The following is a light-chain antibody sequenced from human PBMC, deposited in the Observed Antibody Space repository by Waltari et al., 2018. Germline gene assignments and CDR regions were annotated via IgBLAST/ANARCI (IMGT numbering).Light chain of an antibody. CDR2: GAS. CDR1: HSVTSRD. V-gene: IGKV3-20*01. J-gene: IGKJ4*01. Sequence: EIVLTPSPGTLSLSPGERATLSCRTSHSVTSRDLAWYQQKPGQAPRLLVYGASSRATGIPDRFGGSGSGTDFTLTISRLEPEDSAVYFCQHYDRSPVTFGGGTKVEIK. CDR3: QHYDRSPVT.